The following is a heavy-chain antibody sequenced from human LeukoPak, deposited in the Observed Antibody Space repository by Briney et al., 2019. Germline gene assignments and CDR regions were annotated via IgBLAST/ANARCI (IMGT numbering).Heavy chain of an antibody. V-gene: IGHV5-51*01. D-gene: IGHD6-19*01. Sequence: GESLKISCKGSGYRFTSYWIGWVRQMPGKGLEWMGIIYPGDSDTRYSPSFQGQVTISADKSISTAYLQWSSLKASDTAMYYCARILAVAGTSNWFDPWGQGTLVTVSS. CDR1: GYRFTSYW. CDR3: ARILAVAGTSNWFDP. CDR2: IYPGDSDT. J-gene: IGHJ5*02.